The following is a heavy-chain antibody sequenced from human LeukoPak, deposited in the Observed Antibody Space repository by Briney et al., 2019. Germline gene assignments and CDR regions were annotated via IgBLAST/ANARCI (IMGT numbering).Heavy chain of an antibody. CDR3: AKFGKKVVVVAAVDLDY. CDR1: GFTFSSYG. Sequence: PGRSLRLSCAASGFTFSSYGMHWVRQAPGKGLDWVAVISHDGRKAYYADSVKGRFTISRDNSKNTLNLQMNCLRDEDTAVYYCAKFGKKVVVVAAVDLDYWGQGTLVTVSS. V-gene: IGHV3-30*18. CDR2: ISHDGRKA. J-gene: IGHJ4*02. D-gene: IGHD2-15*01.